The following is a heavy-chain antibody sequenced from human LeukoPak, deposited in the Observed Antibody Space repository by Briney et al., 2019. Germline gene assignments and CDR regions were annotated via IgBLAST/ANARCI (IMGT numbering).Heavy chain of an antibody. V-gene: IGHV4-39*01. CDR1: GGSITSSTYN. CDR2: IYHSAST. Sequence: SETLPLTCTASGGSITSSTYNGGWMRQPPGKWLEWIGSIYHSASTFYNPSLKSRVTISINTSKNQFSLKLSSVTAADTAVYYCASQPYYDSSGYYFYWGQGTLVTVSS. CDR3: ASQPYYDSSGYYFY. D-gene: IGHD3-22*01. J-gene: IGHJ4*02.